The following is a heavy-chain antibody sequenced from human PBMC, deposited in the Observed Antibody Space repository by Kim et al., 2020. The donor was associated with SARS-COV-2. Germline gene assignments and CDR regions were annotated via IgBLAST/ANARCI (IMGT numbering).Heavy chain of an antibody. J-gene: IGHJ4*02. D-gene: IGHD3-22*01. CDR3: AKEGGPYDSSGYPGY. V-gene: IGHV3-33*06. Sequence: AAVKGRLTISRDNSKNTLYLQMNSLRAEGTAVYYCAKEGGPYDSSGYPGYWGQGTLVTVSS.